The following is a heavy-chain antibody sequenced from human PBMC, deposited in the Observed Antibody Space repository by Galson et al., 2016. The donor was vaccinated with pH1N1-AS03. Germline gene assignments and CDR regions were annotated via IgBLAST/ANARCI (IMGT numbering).Heavy chain of an antibody. CDR3: AKDIGVLMVYTEGPFDY. J-gene: IGHJ4*02. CDR2: IRWNSDKI. CDR1: GFSFDDYA. D-gene: IGHD2-8*01. Sequence: SLRLSCAASGFSFDDYAMHWVRQAPGKGLEWVSSIRWNSDKITYADSVKGRFTISRDKAKSSLYLEMNSLRAEDTALYYCAKDIGVLMVYTEGPFDYWGPGTLVTVSS. V-gene: IGHV3-9*01.